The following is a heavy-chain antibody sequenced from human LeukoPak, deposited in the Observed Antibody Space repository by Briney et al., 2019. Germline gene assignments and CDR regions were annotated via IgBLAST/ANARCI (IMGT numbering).Heavy chain of an antibody. Sequence: SVKVSCKASGGTVSRYTISWVRQAPGQGLEWMGRIIPILGIANYAQKFQGRVTITADKSTSTAYMELSSLRSEDTAVYYCARAGGSYQPFDYWGQGTLVTVSS. J-gene: IGHJ4*02. CDR2: IIPILGIA. V-gene: IGHV1-69*02. D-gene: IGHD1-26*01. CDR1: GGTVSRYT. CDR3: ARAGGSYQPFDY.